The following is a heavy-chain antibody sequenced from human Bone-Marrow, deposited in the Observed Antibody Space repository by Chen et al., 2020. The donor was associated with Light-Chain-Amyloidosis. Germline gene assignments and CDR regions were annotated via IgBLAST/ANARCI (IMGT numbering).Heavy chain of an antibody. V-gene: IGHV3-53*04. Sequence: EVQLVESGGGLVQPGGSLRLSCAASGFIVSNNYMNGVRQAPGKGLGWVSFFYGGGNTYYEDSLRGRFPIPRQNSKNTLFLQMNSLRAEDTAVYYCVRGGDWGQGTLVTVSS. J-gene: IGHJ4*02. CDR2: FYGGGNT. D-gene: IGHD3-16*01. CDR1: GFIVSNNY. CDR3: VRGGD.